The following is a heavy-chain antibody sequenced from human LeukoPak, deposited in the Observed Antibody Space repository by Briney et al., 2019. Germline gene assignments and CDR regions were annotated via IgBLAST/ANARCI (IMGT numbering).Heavy chain of an antibody. CDR1: GYTFSNHG. D-gene: IGHD6-13*01. CDR2: ISAYNGNT. V-gene: IGHV1-18*01. Sequence: ASVKVSCKASGYTFSNHGISWVRQAPGQGLEWMGWISAYNGNTNYAQKLQGRVTMTTDTSTSTAYMELRSLRSDDTAVYYCARDVRQQLDYWGQGTLVTVSS. CDR3: ARDVRQQLDY. J-gene: IGHJ4*02.